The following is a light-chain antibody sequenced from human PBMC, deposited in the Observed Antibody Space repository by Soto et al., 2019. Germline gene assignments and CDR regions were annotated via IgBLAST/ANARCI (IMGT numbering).Light chain of an antibody. CDR1: ESVSSTY. V-gene: IGKV3-20*01. J-gene: IGKJ1*01. CDR3: QQYGGSPPT. Sequence: EIVLTQSPGTLSLSPGERATLSCRASESVSSTYLAWYQQKPGQAPRLLIYGASNRATGVPDRFSGRGSGTDFTLTISRLEPEDFAVYYCQQYGGSPPTFGQGTKVEIK. CDR2: GAS.